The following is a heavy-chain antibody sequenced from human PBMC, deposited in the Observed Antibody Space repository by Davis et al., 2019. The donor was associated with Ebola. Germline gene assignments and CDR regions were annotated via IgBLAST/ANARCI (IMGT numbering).Heavy chain of an antibody. J-gene: IGHJ6*03. V-gene: IGHV3-7*03. CDR2: IKEDESVK. Sequence: PGGSLRLSCAASGYTFSTYWMSWVRQAPGKGLEWVANIKEDESVKNYLESVKGRFTISRDNAENLVYLQMNSLRAEDTAVYYCARDQGYCSDTSCLLYDYYYMDVWGKGTTVTVSS. D-gene: IGHD2-2*01. CDR3: ARDQGYCSDTSCLLYDYYYMDV. CDR1: GYTFSTYW.